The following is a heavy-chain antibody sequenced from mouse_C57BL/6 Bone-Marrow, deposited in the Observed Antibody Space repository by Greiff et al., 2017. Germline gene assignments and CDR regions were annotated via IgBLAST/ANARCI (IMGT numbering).Heavy chain of an antibody. Sequence: QVQLKESGPGLVAPSQSLSITCTISGFSLTSYGVHWVRQSPGKGLEWLVVIWSDGITTYNSTLKSRRSISKDNSKSQVFFKMNSLQTDDTAMYYCARGNYYAMYYWGQGTSVTVSS. V-gene: IGHV2-6-1*01. D-gene: IGHD2-1*01. CDR1: GFSLTSYG. CDR3: ARGNYYAMYY. CDR2: IWSDGIT. J-gene: IGHJ4*01.